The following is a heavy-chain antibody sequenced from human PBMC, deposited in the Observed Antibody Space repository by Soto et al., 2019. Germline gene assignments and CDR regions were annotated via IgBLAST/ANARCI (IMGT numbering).Heavy chain of an antibody. Sequence: ASVKVSCKASGYTFTSYAMHWVRQAPGQRLEWMGWINAGNGNTKYSQKFQGRVTITRDTSASTAYMELSSLRSEDTAVYYCARDGNVLRFVDWSRPYSPYYMDFWGQGSTVTV. CDR1: GYTFTSYA. CDR3: ARDGNVLRFVDWSRPYSPYYMDF. V-gene: IGHV1-3*01. J-gene: IGHJ6*03. D-gene: IGHD3-3*01. CDR2: INAGNGNT.